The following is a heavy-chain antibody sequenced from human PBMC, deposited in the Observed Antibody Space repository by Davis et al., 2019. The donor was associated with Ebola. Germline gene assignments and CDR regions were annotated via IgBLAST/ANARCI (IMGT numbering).Heavy chain of an antibody. CDR3: ARDDLGWYYYYYGMDV. D-gene: IGHD6-19*01. Sequence: GESLKISCAASGFTFSTYAMSWVRQAPGKGLEWVSAISGSGAKTYYADSVKGRFTISRDNFKNTLSLQMNSLRAEDTAVYYCARDDLGWYYYYYGMDVWGQGTTVTVSS. J-gene: IGHJ6*02. CDR2: ISGSGAKT. V-gene: IGHV3-23*01. CDR1: GFTFSTYA.